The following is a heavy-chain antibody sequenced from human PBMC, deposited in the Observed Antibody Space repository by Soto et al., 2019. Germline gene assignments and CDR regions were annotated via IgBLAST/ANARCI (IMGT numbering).Heavy chain of an antibody. Sequence: QAQLVQSGGEVKKPGASVKVSCRASGYTFTSYGYAWVRQAPGQGLEWMGWISAYNGDTNYAQKFKDRVTLTTDKYTTTAHMELRNLGSDDTAVYSCASSGAYCTSITCLFDSFWGLGTLVTVSS. CDR2: ISAYNGDT. CDR1: GYTFTSYG. D-gene: IGHD2-8*01. CDR3: ASSGAYCTSITCLFDSF. J-gene: IGHJ4*02. V-gene: IGHV1-18*01.